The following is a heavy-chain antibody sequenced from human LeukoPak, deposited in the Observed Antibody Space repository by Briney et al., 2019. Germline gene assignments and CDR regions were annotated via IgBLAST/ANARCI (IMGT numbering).Heavy chain of an antibody. Sequence: SGPTLMKPTQTLTLTCNFSGFSRRTGGGGVGWIRQPPGKAREWLTLSYWGDDKRYSPSLKSRLTITNDTSKNQVVLTLTNMNPVDTATYYCARTLVDYVWGSYRYTGFDYWGQGTLVTVSS. CDR2: SYWGDDK. CDR3: ARTLVDYVWGSYRYTGFDY. J-gene: IGHJ4*02. CDR1: GFSRRTGGGG. D-gene: IGHD3-16*02. V-gene: IGHV2-5*02.